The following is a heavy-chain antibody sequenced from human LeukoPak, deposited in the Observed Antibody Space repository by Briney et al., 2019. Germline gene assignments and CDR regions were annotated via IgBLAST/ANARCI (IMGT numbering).Heavy chain of an antibody. CDR3: AKDRTPRTHYFDY. Sequence: GGSLRLSCAASGFTFSSYAMSWVRQAPGKGLEWVSGISGSSGSTYYADSVKGRFTISRDNSKNTLYLQMNSLRAEDTAVYYCAKDRTPRTHYFDYWGQGTLVTVSS. CDR2: ISGSSGST. V-gene: IGHV3-23*01. CDR1: GFTFSSYA. J-gene: IGHJ4*02. D-gene: IGHD1-14*01.